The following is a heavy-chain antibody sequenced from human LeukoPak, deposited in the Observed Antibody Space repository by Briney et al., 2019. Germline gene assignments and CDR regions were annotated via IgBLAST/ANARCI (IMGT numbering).Heavy chain of an antibody. J-gene: IGHJ4*02. V-gene: IGHV3-33*06. D-gene: IGHD4-17*01. CDR2: LWYDGSSK. CDR3: AKDLDWGYRYGDYPAGFDS. Sequence: GGSLRLSCAASGFIFSNYAMHWVRQAPGKGLEWVAVLWYDGSSKLYADSVKGLFTISRDNSKNTLFLQMNSLRAEDTAVYYCAKDLDWGYRYGDYPAGFDSWGQGTLVTVSS. CDR1: GFIFSNYA.